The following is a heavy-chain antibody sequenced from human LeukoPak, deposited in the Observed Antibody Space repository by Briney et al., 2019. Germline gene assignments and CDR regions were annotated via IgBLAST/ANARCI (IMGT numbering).Heavy chain of an antibody. CDR1: GYTFTDYY. D-gene: IGHD3-3*01. J-gene: IGHJ5*02. CDR3: ARGQYYDFWSGYFDWFDP. V-gene: IGHV1-2*02. CDR2: IDPNSGGT. Sequence: ASVKVSCKTSGYTFTDYYMHWVRQAPGQGLEWMGRIDPNSGGTNCAQKFQVRVTMTRDTSISTAYMELSRLRSDDTAVYYCARGQYYDFWSGYFDWFDPWGQGTLVTVSS.